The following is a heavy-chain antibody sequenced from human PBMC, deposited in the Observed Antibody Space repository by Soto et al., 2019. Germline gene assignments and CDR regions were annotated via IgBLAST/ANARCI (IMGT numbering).Heavy chain of an antibody. V-gene: IGHV4-4*02. Sequence: QVQLQASGPGLLKPSGPLSLTCAVSSGSISSSNWWSWVRQPPGKGLEWIGEIYHSGSTNYNPSLKSRVTISVDKSKNQFSLKLSSVTAADTAVYSCAKGIQWLAHNCFDPWGQGTLVTVSS. CDR2: IYHSGST. CDR3: AKGIQWLAHNCFDP. CDR1: SGSISSSNW. J-gene: IGHJ5*02. D-gene: IGHD6-19*01.